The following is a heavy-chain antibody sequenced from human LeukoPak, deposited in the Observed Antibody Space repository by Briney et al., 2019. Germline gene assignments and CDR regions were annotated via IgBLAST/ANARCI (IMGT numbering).Heavy chain of an antibody. Sequence: SETLSLTCTVSGVSISYATYQWTWIRQSAGKGLEWIGLISKSGTTNYNPSHKSRVTISIDTTKNQFSLRLTSVTAADTAVYYCARLLGPLDYVWGSSRSKWGQGTLVTVSS. CDR3: ARLLGPLDYVWGSSRSK. J-gene: IGHJ4*02. D-gene: IGHD3-16*02. V-gene: IGHV4-61*02. CDR2: ISKSGTT. CDR1: GVSISYATYQ.